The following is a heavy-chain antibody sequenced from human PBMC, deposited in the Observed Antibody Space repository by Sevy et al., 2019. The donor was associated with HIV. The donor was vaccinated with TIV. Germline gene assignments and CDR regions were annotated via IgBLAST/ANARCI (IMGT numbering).Heavy chain of an antibody. Sequence: GEALKISCKGSGYDFSTYWIAWVRQMPGKGLELMGIIFPGDSDTRYSPSFQGQVPISADDSIRTSYLQWRSLKASDTAIYYCARRGILLHGGDYFYYGLDAWGQGTTVTVSS. CDR1: GYDFSTYW. D-gene: IGHD1-26*01. J-gene: IGHJ6*02. V-gene: IGHV5-51*01. CDR2: IFPGDSDT. CDR3: ARRGILLHGGDYFYYGLDA.